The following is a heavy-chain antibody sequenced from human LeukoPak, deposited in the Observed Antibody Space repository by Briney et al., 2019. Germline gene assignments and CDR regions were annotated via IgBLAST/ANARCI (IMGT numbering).Heavy chain of an antibody. Sequence: ASVKVSCKASGYTFTGYYMHWVRQAPGQGLEWMGWINPNSGGTNYAQKFPGWVTMTRDTSISTAYMELSRLRSDDTAVYYCARTEGYNYFDYWGQGTLVTVSS. CDR2: INPNSGGT. V-gene: IGHV1-2*04. J-gene: IGHJ4*02. CDR1: GYTFTGYY. D-gene: IGHD5-24*01. CDR3: ARTEGYNYFDY.